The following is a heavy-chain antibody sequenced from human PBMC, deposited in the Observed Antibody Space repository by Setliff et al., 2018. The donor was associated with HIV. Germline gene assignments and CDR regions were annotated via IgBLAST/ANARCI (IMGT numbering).Heavy chain of an antibody. Sequence: ASVKVSCKTSGYTFTGYHMHWVRQAPGQGLEWMGWINPNSGGTIYAQKFQDRVTMTRDTSSSTAYMELSRLRSDDTAVYYCATGRDSSGYYFLADYWGRGTPVTVSS. V-gene: IGHV1-2*02. CDR1: GYTFTGYH. J-gene: IGHJ4*02. CDR2: INPNSGGT. CDR3: ATGRDSSGYYFLADY. D-gene: IGHD3-22*01.